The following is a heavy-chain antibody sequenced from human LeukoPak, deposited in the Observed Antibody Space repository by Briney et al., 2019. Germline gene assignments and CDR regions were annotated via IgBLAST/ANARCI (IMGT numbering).Heavy chain of an antibody. V-gene: IGHV3-48*02. D-gene: IGHD6-13*01. CDR3: AAKKAAKGSFEY. CDR2: ISFSGSTL. J-gene: IGHJ4*02. Sequence: PGGSLRLSCAASGFTFGTYNMNWVRQAPGKGLEWVSDISFSGSTLHYADSVKGRFTISRDNSKNSLYLQMISLRHAEAAVYFCAAKKAAKGSFEYWGQGTLVTVSS. CDR1: GFTFGTYN.